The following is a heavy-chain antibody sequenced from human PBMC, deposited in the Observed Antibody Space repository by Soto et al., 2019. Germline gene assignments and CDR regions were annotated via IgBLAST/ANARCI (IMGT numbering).Heavy chain of an antibody. D-gene: IGHD3-3*01. CDR2: ISAYNGNT. V-gene: IGHV1-18*01. J-gene: IGHJ4*02. CDR3: ARADITIFGVVITAPFDY. Sequence: QVQLVQSGAEVKKPGASVKVSCKASGYTFTSYGISWVRQAPGQGLEWMGWISAYNGNTNYAQKLQGRVTMTTNTSTSTAYMELRSLRSDDTAVYYCARADITIFGVVITAPFDYWGQGTLVTVSS. CDR1: GYTFTSYG.